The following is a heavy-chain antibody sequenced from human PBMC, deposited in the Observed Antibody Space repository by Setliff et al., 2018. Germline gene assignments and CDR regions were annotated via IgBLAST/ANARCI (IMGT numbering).Heavy chain of an antibody. J-gene: IGHJ4*02. Sequence: GGSLRLSCAASGFTFSDYYMSWIRQAPGKGLEWVSYISASSSTIYYSGSVKGRFTISRDNAKNSLYLQMSSLRAEDTAVYYCARETLPYYFDYWGQGTLVTVSS. CDR1: GFTFSDYY. V-gene: IGHV3-11*04. CDR2: ISASSSTI. CDR3: ARETLPYYFDY.